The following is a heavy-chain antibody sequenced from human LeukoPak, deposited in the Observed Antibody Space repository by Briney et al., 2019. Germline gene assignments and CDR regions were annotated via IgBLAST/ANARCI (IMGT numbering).Heavy chain of an antibody. CDR1: EFTFSGYA. Sequence: PGGSLRLSCVASEFTFSGYAMSWVRQAPGKGLEWVASIQRDGSEKYYVESVKGRFTISRDNAKNSLYLQMNSLRAEDTAVYYCARQGYSSGKWGQGTLVTVSS. CDR3: ARQGYSSGK. CDR2: IQRDGSEK. D-gene: IGHD6-19*01. V-gene: IGHV3-7*01. J-gene: IGHJ4*02.